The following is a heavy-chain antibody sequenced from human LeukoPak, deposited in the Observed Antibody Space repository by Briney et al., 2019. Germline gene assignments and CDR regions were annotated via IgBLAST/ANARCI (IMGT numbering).Heavy chain of an antibody. CDR2: ISDGGSTT. D-gene: IGHD2-2*01. CDR3: AKGEVPAGRGYYFDY. J-gene: IGHJ4*02. CDR1: GFTFSSYA. V-gene: IGHV3-23*01. Sequence: GGSLRLSCAASGFTFSSYAMHWVRQAPGKGLVWVSRISDGGSTTTYADSVKGRFTISRDNSKNTLYLQMNSLRAEDTAVYYCAKGEVPAGRGYYFDYWGQGTLVTVSS.